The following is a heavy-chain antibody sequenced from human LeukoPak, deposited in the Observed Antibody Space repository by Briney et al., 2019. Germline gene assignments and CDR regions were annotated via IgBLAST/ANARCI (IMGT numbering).Heavy chain of an antibody. CDR3: ARDEYYDRGIDY. CDR1: GFTFSDYY. V-gene: IGHV3-11*04. J-gene: IGHJ4*02. D-gene: IGHD3-22*01. Sequence: GGSLRLSCTASGFTFSDYYKRWIRQAPGKGLEWVSYNSNSGSTIYYADSVKGRFTISRDNAKNSLYLKMNTLSAEDTAVYYCARDEYYDRGIDYWGEGTPVTVSS. CDR2: NSNSGSTI.